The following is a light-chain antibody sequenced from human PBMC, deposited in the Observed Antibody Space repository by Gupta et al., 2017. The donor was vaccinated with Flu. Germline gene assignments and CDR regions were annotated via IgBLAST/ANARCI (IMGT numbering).Light chain of an antibody. CDR1: ESVSSN. CDR3: QHYRHWPL. V-gene: IGKV3-15*01. Sequence: PRERVTLSCRASESVSSNLAWYQRKPGQPPRLLIYGASNRAAGVPARFSGSGSGTDFTLTISSLQSEDSAIYDCQHYRHWPLFGQGTRLEVK. J-gene: IGKJ2*01. CDR2: GAS.